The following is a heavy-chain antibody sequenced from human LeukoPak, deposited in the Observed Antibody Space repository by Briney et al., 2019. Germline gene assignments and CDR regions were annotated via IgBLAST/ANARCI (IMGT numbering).Heavy chain of an antibody. Sequence: GGSLRLSCAASGFAFSTYYIHWVRQPPGKGLEWVAVISYDGRNMYYGDSVKGRFTISRDNSKNTLYLQMNSLRPEDTAVYYRAKALRSGWATYYLCDWGQRTLGAVSS. CDR3: AKALRSGWATYYLCD. CDR1: GFAFSTYY. V-gene: IGHV3-30*18. D-gene: IGHD6-19*01. J-gene: IGHJ4*02. CDR2: ISYDGRNM.